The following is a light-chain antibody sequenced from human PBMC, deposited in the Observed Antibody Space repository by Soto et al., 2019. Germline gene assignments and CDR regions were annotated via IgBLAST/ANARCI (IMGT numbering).Light chain of an antibody. CDR1: GSDIGGYNY. J-gene: IGLJ2*01. CDR3: TSYTSSNSVV. Sequence: QSALTQPASVSGSPGQSITISGPGTGSDIGGYNYVSWYQKHPGKAPKVMIYEVSNRPSGVSNRFSASKSGNTASLTISGLQAEDEADYYCTSYTSSNSVVFGGGTKLTVL. CDR2: EVS. V-gene: IGLV2-14*01.